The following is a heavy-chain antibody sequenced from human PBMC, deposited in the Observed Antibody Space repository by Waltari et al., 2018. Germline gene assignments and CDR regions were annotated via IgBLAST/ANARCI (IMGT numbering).Heavy chain of an antibody. D-gene: IGHD2-8*02. CDR1: GGSLRGYY. CDR3: VRLEDCTGPGGNCYSGDPFAMDV. J-gene: IGHJ6*02. V-gene: IGHV4-34*01. CDR2: INHSPNQ. Sequence: QVHLQQWGAGLLRPSETLSLTCAFSGGSLRGYYWGWVRQPPGKGLEWIGEINHSPNQNYHPSLRSRLTMSIDTSQNQFSLKLSFVTAAYTGVYYCVRLEDCTGPGGNCYSGDPFAMDVWGQGTTVTVSS.